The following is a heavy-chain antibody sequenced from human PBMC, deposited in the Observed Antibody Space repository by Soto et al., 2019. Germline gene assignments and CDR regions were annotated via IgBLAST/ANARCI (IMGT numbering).Heavy chain of an antibody. V-gene: IGHV3-30*18. D-gene: IGHD6-19*01. J-gene: IGHJ4*02. Sequence: QVQLVESGGGVVQPGRSLRLSCAASGFTFSRNGMHWVRQAPGKGLEWVAVISYDGSNKYYADSVKGRFTISRNNSKNTLYLHMNSLRVEDTPVYYWAKDRLAVAGLFDYWGQGTLVSVSS. CDR2: ISYDGSNK. CDR3: AKDRLAVAGLFDY. CDR1: GFTFSRNG.